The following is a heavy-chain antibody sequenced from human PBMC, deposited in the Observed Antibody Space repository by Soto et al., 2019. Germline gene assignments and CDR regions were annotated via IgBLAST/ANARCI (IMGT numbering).Heavy chain of an antibody. V-gene: IGHV1-69*13. CDR3: ARRYCASDNCPLFYYFVDL. D-gene: IGHD2-21*02. J-gene: IGHJ6*02. CDR1: GGTFNKFA. Sequence: SVKVSCKASGGTFNKFAFSWVRQAPGQGFEWMGGIIPVFRSANYAQRFRGRITITADEYTSTVYLYLNDLRSDDTAAYYCARRYCASDNCPLFYYFVDLWGLGTTVTVSS. CDR2: IIPVFRSA.